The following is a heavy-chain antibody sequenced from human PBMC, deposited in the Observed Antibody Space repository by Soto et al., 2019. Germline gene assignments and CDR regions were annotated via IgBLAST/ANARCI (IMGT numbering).Heavy chain of an antibody. V-gene: IGHV3-23*01. J-gene: IGHJ6*02. CDR1: GFTFSTSW. D-gene: IGHD3-3*01. CDR3: AKEGYAGITIFGVVIMTGMDV. Sequence: SCAXSGFTFSTSWMNWVRQAPGKGLEWVSAISGSGGSTYYADSVKGRFTISRDNSKNTLYLQMNSLRAEDTAVYYCAKEGYAGITIFGVVIMTGMDVWGQGTTVTVSS. CDR2: ISGSGGST.